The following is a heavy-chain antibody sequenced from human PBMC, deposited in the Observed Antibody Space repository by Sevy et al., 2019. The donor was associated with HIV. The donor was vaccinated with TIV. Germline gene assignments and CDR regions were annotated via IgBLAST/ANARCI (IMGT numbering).Heavy chain of an antibody. CDR1: GGSISSYY. Sequence: SETLSLTCTVSGGSISSYYWSWIRQPPGKGLEWIGYIYYSGSTNYNPSLKSRVTISVDTSKNQFSLKLSSVTAADTAVYYCARDRYSNYALGNYLYGMDVWGQGTTVTVSS. D-gene: IGHD4-4*01. J-gene: IGHJ6*02. CDR3: ARDRYSNYALGNYLYGMDV. CDR2: IYYSGST. V-gene: IGHV4-59*13.